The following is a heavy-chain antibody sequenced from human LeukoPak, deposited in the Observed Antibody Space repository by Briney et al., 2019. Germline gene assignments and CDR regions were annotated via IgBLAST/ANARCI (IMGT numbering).Heavy chain of an antibody. Sequence: GASVKVSCKDSGYTFTSYDINWVRQATGQGLEWMGWMNPNSGNTGYAQKFQGRVTMTRNTSISTAYMELSSLRSEDTAVYHCARDNKAPGYYYGMDVWGQGTTVTVSS. CDR1: GYTFTSYD. D-gene: IGHD5-24*01. CDR3: ARDNKAPGYYYGMDV. V-gene: IGHV1-8*01. CDR2: MNPNSGNT. J-gene: IGHJ6*02.